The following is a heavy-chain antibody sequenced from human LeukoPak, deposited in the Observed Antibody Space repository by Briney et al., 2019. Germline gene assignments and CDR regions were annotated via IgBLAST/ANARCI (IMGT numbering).Heavy chain of an antibody. CDR2: ISGSGGST. D-gene: IGHD6-13*01. CDR3: VRGYSSSWYDWFDP. J-gene: IGHJ5*02. V-gene: IGHV3-23*01. Sequence: RGSLRLSCAASGFTFSSYAMSWVRQAPGKGLEWVSAISGSGGSTYYADSVKGRFTISRDNSKNTLYLQMNSLRAEDTAVYYCVRGYSSSWYDWFDPWGQGTLVTVSS. CDR1: GFTFSSYA.